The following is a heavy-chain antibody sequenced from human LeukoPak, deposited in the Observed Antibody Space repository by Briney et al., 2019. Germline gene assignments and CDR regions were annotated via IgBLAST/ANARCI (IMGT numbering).Heavy chain of an antibody. CDR3: ARGRLAVAGLAFDS. CDR1: GASFSGSY. V-gene: IGHV4-34*01. J-gene: IGHJ4*02. Sequence: PSETLSLTCAVDGASFSGSYWSWIRQPPGKGLEWLWEVIHSGSTNYHPPLKRRVTTPVDTSENQFSLKLTSVTAADTAVYYCARGRLAVAGLAFDSWGQRTLVTVSS. D-gene: IGHD6-19*01. CDR2: VIHSGST.